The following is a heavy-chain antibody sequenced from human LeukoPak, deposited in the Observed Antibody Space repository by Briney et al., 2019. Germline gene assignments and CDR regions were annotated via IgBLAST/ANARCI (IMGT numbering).Heavy chain of an antibody. V-gene: IGHV4-38-2*02. D-gene: IGHD3-10*01. J-gene: IGHJ5*02. CDR3: ARRLYGSGTLKDWFDP. CDR1: GYSISSDYY. CDR2: IYYSGST. Sequence: SETLSLTCTVSGYSISSDYYWGWIRQPPGKGLEWIGYIYYSGSTYYNPSLKSRVTISVDTSKNQFSLKLSSVTAADTAVYYCARRLYGSGTLKDWFDPWGQGTLVTVSS.